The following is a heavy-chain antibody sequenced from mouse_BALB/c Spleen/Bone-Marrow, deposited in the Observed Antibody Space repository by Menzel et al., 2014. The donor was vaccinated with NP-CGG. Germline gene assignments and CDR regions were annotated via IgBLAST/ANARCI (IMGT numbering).Heavy chain of an antibody. CDR1: GYSITSGYY. V-gene: IGHV3-6*02. J-gene: IGHJ3*01. CDR3: ARGFITTVVPFAY. Sequence: VQLQQSGPGLVKPSQSLSLTCSVTGYSITSGYYWNWIRQFPGNKLEWMGYISYDGSNDSNPSLKNRISITRDTSKNQFFLKLNSVTTEDTATYYCARGFITTVVPFAYWGQGTPVTVSA. D-gene: IGHD1-1*01. CDR2: ISYDGSN.